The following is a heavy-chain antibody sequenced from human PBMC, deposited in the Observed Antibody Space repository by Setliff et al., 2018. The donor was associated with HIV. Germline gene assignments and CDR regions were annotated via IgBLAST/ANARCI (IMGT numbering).Heavy chain of an antibody. CDR2: ILYSGIT. CDR3: ARSKTFYDFWGGYYTHGAFKI. J-gene: IGHJ3*02. CDR1: GGSFTSRSYY. D-gene: IGHD3-3*01. V-gene: IGHV4-39*01. Sequence: PSETLSLTCTVSGGSFTSRSYYWGWIRQPPGKGLEWIGSILYSGITYYNPSLKSRVTISVDTFKNQFSLNLTSVTAADTAVYYCARSKTFYDFWGGYYTHGAFKIWGLGTMVTVSS.